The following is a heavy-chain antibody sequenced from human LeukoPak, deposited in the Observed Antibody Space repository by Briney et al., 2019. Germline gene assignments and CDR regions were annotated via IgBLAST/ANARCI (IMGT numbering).Heavy chain of an antibody. Sequence: PGGSLRLSCAASGFTFSSYGMHWVRQAPGKGLEWVAVISYDGSNKFYADSVKGRFTISRDNSRNTLYLQVNSLRAEDTAVYYCAKDDYGDYEALMDVWGQGTTVTVSS. V-gene: IGHV3-30*18. J-gene: IGHJ6*02. CDR2: ISYDGSNK. CDR1: GFTFSSYG. D-gene: IGHD4-17*01. CDR3: AKDDYGDYEALMDV.